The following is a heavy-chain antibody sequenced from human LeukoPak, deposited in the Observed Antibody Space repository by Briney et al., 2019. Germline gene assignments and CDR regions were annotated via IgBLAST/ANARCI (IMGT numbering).Heavy chain of an antibody. J-gene: IGHJ6*04. CDR1: GYTFTSYG. D-gene: IGHD3-10*01. Sequence: ASVKVSCKATGYTFTSYGINWLRQAPGQGLEWMGWISAYNGNTNYAQKLQGRVTMTTDPSTSTDYMELRSLRSDDTAVYYCARDYGSYYYGSGSYYVWGKGTTVTVSS. CDR3: ARDYGSYYYGSGSYYV. CDR2: ISAYNGNT. V-gene: IGHV1-18*01.